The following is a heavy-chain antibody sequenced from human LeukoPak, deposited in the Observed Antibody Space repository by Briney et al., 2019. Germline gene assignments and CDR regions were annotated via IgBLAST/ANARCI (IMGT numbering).Heavy chain of an antibody. CDR1: GITLSNAW. J-gene: IGHJ4*02. V-gene: IGHV3-15*01. CDR3: TTGRTY. Sequence: GGSLRLSCVASGITLSNAWMSWVRQAPGKGLEWVGVVKSDADGATTDYAAPVKGRFTMSRDDSRNALYLQMNGLKTEDTAVYYCTTGRTYWGQGTLVTVSS. CDR2: VKSDADGATT.